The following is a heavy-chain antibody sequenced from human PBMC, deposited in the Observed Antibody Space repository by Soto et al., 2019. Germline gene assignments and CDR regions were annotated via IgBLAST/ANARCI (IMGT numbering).Heavy chain of an antibody. Sequence: GGSLRLSCAASGFTFSSYGMHWVRQAPGKGLEWVAVIWYDGSNKYYADSVKGRFTISRDNSKNTLYLQMNSLRAEDSAVYYCAKDLVVVAANPYRYYYGMDVWGQGTQVPVS. CDR1: GFTFSSYG. CDR3: AKDLVVVAANPYRYYYGMDV. CDR2: IWYDGSNK. V-gene: IGHV3-33*06. D-gene: IGHD2-15*01. J-gene: IGHJ6*02.